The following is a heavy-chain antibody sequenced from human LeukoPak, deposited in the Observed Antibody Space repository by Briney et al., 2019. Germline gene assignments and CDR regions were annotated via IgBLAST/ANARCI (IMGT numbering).Heavy chain of an antibody. V-gene: IGHV3-23*01. J-gene: IGHJ4*02. CDR1: GFAFSSSS. CDR3: TKDDSSSWYDYFFDY. CDR2: ISGAGGSS. D-gene: IGHD3-22*01. Sequence: GGSLRLSCATSGFAFSSSSMSWVRQAPGKGLEWVSTISGAGGSSWYAESVKGRFTISRDNSMNSASLQMSSLRVEDTAIYYCTKDDSSSWYDYFFDYWGQGTLVTVSS.